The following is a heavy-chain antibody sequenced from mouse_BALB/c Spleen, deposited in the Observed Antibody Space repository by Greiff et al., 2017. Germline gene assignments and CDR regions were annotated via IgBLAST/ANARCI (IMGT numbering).Heavy chain of an antibody. CDR2: ISYSGST. CDR1: GYSITSDYA. D-gene: IGHD3-3*01. Sequence: EVQLQESGPGLVKPSQSLSLTCTVTGYSITSDYAWNWIRQFPGNKLEWMGYISYSGSTSYNPSLKSRISITRDTSKNQFFLQLNSVTTEDTATYYCARGRAFYWGQGTTLTVSS. CDR3: ARGRAFY. J-gene: IGHJ2*01. V-gene: IGHV3-2*02.